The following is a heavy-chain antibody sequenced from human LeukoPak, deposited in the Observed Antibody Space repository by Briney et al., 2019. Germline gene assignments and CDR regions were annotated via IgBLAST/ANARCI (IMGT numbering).Heavy chain of an antibody. CDR2: ISSSSSTI. J-gene: IGHJ4*02. D-gene: IGHD3-10*01. V-gene: IGHV3-48*01. CDR1: GFTFSSYS. Sequence: GGSLRLSCAASGFTFSSYSMNWVRQAPGEGLEWVSYISSSSSTIYYADSVKGRFTISRDNAKNSLYLQMNSLRAEDTAVYYCARDGVTMVRGQYFDYWGQGTLVTVSS. CDR3: ARDGVTMVRGQYFDY.